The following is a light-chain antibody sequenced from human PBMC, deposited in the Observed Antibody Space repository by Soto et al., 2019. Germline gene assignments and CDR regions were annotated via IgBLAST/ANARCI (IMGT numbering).Light chain of an antibody. V-gene: IGKV1-8*01. CDR2: AAS. CDR3: QQYYRYPHT. J-gene: IGKJ4*01. CDR1: QGISSY. Sequence: AIRITQSPSSSSASTGERATIAFRASQGISSYLALYQPKPGKAPKLLIYAASTVQSGVPSRFSGSGSGTDCTLTISCLQSEDFATYYCQQYYRYPHTFGGGTKVDNK.